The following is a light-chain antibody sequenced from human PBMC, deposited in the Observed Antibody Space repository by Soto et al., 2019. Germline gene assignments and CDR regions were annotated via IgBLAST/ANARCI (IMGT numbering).Light chain of an antibody. V-gene: IGLV3-21*02. CDR3: QMWDSSSGDLYV. J-gene: IGLJ1*01. CDR1: NIGSKS. Sequence: SYVLTQPPSVSVAPGQTARITCGGNNIGSKSVHWYQQRPGQAPVMVVYDDTDRPSGIPDRFSGANSGNTATLTISGVEAGDEADYYCQMWDSSSGDLYVFGPGNKLTVL. CDR2: DDT.